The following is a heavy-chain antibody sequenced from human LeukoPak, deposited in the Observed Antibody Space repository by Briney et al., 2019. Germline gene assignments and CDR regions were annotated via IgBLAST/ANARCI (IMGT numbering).Heavy chain of an antibody. Sequence: ASVKVSCKASGYSXTGYYIHWVRQAPGQGLECMGWINPKSGGTNCAQKFQGRVTMTRDTSISTAYMELSKLTSDDTAVYYCAPSSSDYFDYWGQGTLVTVSS. D-gene: IGHD6-13*01. V-gene: IGHV1-2*02. CDR2: INPKSGGT. J-gene: IGHJ4*02. CDR1: GYSXTGYY. CDR3: APSSSDYFDY.